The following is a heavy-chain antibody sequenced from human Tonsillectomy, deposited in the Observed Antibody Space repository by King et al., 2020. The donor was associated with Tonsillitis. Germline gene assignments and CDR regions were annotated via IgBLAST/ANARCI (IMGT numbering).Heavy chain of an antibody. J-gene: IGHJ4*02. V-gene: IGHV4-59*01. CDR3: ARGGLFSAYDFDY. Sequence: QLQESGPGLVKPSETLSLTCTVSGAPISSYFWSWIRQPPGKGLEWIGSIYHRGSTNNNPSLESRVTMSVDSSKNQFSLKLNSVTAADTAVYYCARGGLFSAYDFDYWGQGTLVTVSS. CDR2: IYHRGST. CDR1: GAPISSYF. D-gene: IGHD5-12*01.